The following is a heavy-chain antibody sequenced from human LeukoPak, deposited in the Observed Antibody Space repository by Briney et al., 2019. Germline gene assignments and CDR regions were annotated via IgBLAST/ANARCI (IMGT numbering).Heavy chain of an antibody. Sequence: SETLSLTCAVYGGSFSGYYWSWIRQPPGKGLEWIGEINHSGSTNYNPSLKSRVTISVDTSKNQFSLKLSSVTAADTAVYYCARVDNGGYSYGLFDYWGQGTLFTVSS. CDR3: ARVDNGGYSYGLFDY. CDR1: GGSFSGYY. J-gene: IGHJ4*02. CDR2: INHSGST. V-gene: IGHV4-34*01. D-gene: IGHD5-18*01.